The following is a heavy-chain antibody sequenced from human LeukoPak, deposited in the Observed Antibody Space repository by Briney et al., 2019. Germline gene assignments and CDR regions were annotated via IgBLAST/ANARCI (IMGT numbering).Heavy chain of an antibody. CDR2: VYHSGNT. D-gene: IGHD2-2*01. J-gene: IGHJ6*04. CDR3: VRGAVPAAHGVYYYYGMDV. Sequence: SETLSLTCGVSRFAISSGYYWGWIRQSPGKGLEWIGSVYHSGNTYYHPAVKSRVTISVDTSKNQFFLNLTSVTAADTAVYYCVRGAVPAAHGVYYYYGMDVWGKGATVTVSS. V-gene: IGHV4-38-2*01. CDR1: RFAISSGYY.